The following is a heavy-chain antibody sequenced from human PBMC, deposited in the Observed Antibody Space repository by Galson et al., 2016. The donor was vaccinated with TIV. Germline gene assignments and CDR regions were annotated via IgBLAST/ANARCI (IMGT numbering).Heavy chain of an antibody. V-gene: IGHV3-30*03. Sequence: SLRLSCAASGFNFSDFGMHWVRQAPGKGLEWVAVTSFDGSDNYYADSVKGRFTISRDNFMNMVFLQMNSLRPADTAIYYCARDPIPGRPDYFDYWGQGTLVTVSS. J-gene: IGHJ4*02. CDR1: GFNFSDFG. CDR3: ARDPIPGRPDYFDY. D-gene: IGHD6-6*01. CDR2: TSFDGSDN.